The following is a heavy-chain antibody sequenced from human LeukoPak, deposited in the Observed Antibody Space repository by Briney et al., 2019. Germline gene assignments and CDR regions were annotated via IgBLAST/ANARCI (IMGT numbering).Heavy chain of an antibody. CDR1: GFTFSSYA. V-gene: IGHV3-30-3*01. D-gene: IGHD6-19*01. J-gene: IGHJ4*02. CDR2: ISYDGSNK. CDR3: ARVGSSGWYFFDY. Sequence: GGSLRLSCAASGFTFSSYAMHWDRQAPGKGLEWVAVISYDGSNKYYADSVKGRFTISRDNSKNTLYLQMNSLRAEDTAVYYCARVGSSGWYFFDYWGQGTLVTVSS.